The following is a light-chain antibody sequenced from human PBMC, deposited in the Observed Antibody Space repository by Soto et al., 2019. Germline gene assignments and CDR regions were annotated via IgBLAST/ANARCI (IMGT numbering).Light chain of an antibody. Sequence: EIVLTQSPGTLSLSPGERATLSCRASQSVSSSYLAWYQQEPGQTPRLLIYGASSRATGIPDRFSGSGSGTDFTLTISRLEPEHFAVYYCQQYGSSSYTFGQGTKLEIK. CDR2: GAS. CDR1: QSVSSSY. V-gene: IGKV3-20*01. CDR3: QQYGSSSYT. J-gene: IGKJ2*01.